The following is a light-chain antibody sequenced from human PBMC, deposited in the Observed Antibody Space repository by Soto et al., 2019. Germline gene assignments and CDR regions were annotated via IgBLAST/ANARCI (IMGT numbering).Light chain of an antibody. CDR2: GAS. J-gene: IGKJ1*01. Sequence: EIVLTQSPGTLSLSPGERATLSCRASQSVTSSYLAWYQQKPGQAPRLLIYGASSRATGIPDRFSGSGSGTDFTLTISRLEPEDFAVYYCQQYGSSSVTFGQGTK. V-gene: IGKV3-20*01. CDR1: QSVTSSY. CDR3: QQYGSSSVT.